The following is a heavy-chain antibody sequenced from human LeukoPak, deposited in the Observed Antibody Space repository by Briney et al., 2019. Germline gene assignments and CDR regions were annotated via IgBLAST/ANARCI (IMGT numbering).Heavy chain of an antibody. Sequence: GSLRLSCAASGFTFSSYAMSWIRQPPGKGLEWIGEINHSGSTNYNPSLKSRVTISVDTSKNQFSLKLSSVTAADTAVYYCARGLGAVDYWGQGTLVTVSS. CDR1: GFTFSSYA. D-gene: IGHD1-26*01. CDR2: INHSGST. CDR3: ARGLGAVDY. V-gene: IGHV4-34*01. J-gene: IGHJ4*02.